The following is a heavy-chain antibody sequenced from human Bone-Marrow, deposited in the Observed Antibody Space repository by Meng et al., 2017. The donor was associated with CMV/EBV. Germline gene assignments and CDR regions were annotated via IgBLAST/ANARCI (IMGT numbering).Heavy chain of an antibody. D-gene: IGHD3-10*01. CDR2: ISYDGSNK. CDR3: ARGKGRQY. V-gene: IGHV3-30-3*01. J-gene: IGHJ4*02. Sequence: GESLKISCAASGFTFSSYAMHWVRQAPGKGLEWVAVISYDGSNKYYADSVKGRFTISSDNSKNTLYLQMNSLRAEDTAVYYCARGKGRQYWGQGTLVTVSS. CDR1: GFTFSSYA.